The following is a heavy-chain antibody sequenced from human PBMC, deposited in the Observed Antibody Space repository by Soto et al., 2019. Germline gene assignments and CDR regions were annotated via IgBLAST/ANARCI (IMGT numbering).Heavy chain of an antibody. CDR1: GYTFTSYG. V-gene: IGHV1-18*01. CDR3: ARSAYDFWSAIAYYYYMDS. Sequence: ASVKVSCKASGYTFTSYGISWVRQAPGQGLEWMGWISAYNGNTNYAQKLQGRVTMTTDTSTSTAYMELRSLRSDDTAVYYCARSAYDFWSAIAYYYYMDSWGKGTTVTVSS. D-gene: IGHD3-3*01. CDR2: ISAYNGNT. J-gene: IGHJ6*03.